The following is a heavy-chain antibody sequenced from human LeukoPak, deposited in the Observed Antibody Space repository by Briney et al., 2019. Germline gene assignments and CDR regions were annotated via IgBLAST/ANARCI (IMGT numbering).Heavy chain of an antibody. D-gene: IGHD2-2*01. CDR1: GYTFTSYG. Sequence: ASVKVSCKASGYTFTSYGISWVRQAPGQGLEWMGWISAYNGNTNYAQKLQGRVTMTTDTSTSTAYMELRSLRSDDTAVYYCARAPKVAPGTGYYYMDVWGKGTTVTVSS. CDR3: ARAPKVAPGTGYYYMDV. J-gene: IGHJ6*03. CDR2: ISAYNGNT. V-gene: IGHV1-18*01.